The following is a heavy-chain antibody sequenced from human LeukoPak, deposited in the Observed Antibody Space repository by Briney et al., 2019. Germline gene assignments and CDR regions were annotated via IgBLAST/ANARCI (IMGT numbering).Heavy chain of an antibody. CDR3: ARAPSYRNDPLNWFDP. CDR2: IYHSGST. CDR1: GGSISSSNW. Sequence: SETLSLTCAVSGGSISSSNWWSWVRQPPGKGLEWIGEIYHSGSTNYNPSLKSRVTISVDKSKNQFSLKLSSVTAADTAVYYCARAPSYRNDPLNWFDPWGQGTLVTVSS. D-gene: IGHD1-1*01. J-gene: IGHJ5*02. V-gene: IGHV4-4*02.